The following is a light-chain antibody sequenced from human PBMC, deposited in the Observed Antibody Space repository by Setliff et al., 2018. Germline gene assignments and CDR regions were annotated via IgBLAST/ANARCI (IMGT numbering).Light chain of an antibody. V-gene: IGKV3-20*01. CDR2: AAT. CDR3: QHYGGSPWT. J-gene: IGKJ1*01. CDR1: QSISTTY. Sequence: EIVLTQSPGTLSLSAGERATLSCRASQSISTTYLGWYQQKPGQAPRLLIYAATSRATGISDRFGGSGSGTDFTLTISRLEPHDSAVYYCQHYGGSPWTFGQGTRWIS.